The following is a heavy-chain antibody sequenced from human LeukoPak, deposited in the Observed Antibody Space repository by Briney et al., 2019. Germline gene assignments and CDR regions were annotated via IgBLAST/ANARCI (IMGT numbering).Heavy chain of an antibody. D-gene: IGHD3-10*01. CDR2: ISSNGGST. V-gene: IGHV3-64D*06. J-gene: IGHJ4*02. CDR3: VNSATMVRGAPR. Sequence: GGSLRLSCSASGYTFSSYAMHWVRQAPGKGLEYVSAISSNGGSTYYADSVKGRFTISRDNSKNTLYLQMSSLRAEDTAVYYCVNSATMVRGAPRWGQGTLVTVSS. CDR1: GYTFSSYA.